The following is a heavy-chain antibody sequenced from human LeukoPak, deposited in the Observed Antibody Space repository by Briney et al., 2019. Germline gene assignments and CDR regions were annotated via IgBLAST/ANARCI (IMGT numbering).Heavy chain of an antibody. CDR1: GFTFSNAW. J-gene: IGHJ4*02. Sequence: GGSLRLSCVASGFTFSNAWRSWVRQAPGKGLEWVGRIKSRADGETTDFAAPVKGRLTISRDDSKTTLYLQMHSLKTEDTAVYYCTTDLGITMIRGVIVSWGQGTLVTVSS. CDR2: IKSRADGETT. V-gene: IGHV3-15*01. D-gene: IGHD3-10*01. CDR3: TTDLGITMIRGVIVS.